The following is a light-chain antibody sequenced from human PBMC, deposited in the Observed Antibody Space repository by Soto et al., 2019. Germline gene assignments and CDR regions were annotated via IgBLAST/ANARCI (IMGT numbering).Light chain of an antibody. CDR2: GAS. CDR3: QQYDNSLTWT. V-gene: IGKV3-15*01. J-gene: IGKJ1*01. Sequence: ERVMTQSPATLSVSPGERATLSCRASQGVTSSLAWYQQKAGQPPRLLVYGASTRATGIADRFTGSGSETEFTLTISRLEPADFAVYYCQQYDNSLTWTFGQGTKVDIK. CDR1: QGVTSS.